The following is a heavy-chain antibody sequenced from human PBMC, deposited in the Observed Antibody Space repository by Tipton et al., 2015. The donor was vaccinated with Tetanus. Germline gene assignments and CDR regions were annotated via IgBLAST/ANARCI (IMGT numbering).Heavy chain of an antibody. Sequence: SLRLSCSASGFSLGSHWMTWVRQAPGKGLEWVAEIKEDGSEKYYVGSLKGRFTIFRDNSKNTLYLQMNSLRAEDTAVYYCARGTSRIVYYFDYWGQGTLVTVSS. CDR1: GFSLGSHW. CDR3: ARGTSRIVYYFDY. CDR2: IKEDGSEK. D-gene: IGHD2-21*01. J-gene: IGHJ4*02. V-gene: IGHV3-7*04.